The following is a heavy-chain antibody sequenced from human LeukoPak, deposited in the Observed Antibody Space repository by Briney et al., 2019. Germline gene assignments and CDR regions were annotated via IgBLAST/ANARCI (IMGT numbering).Heavy chain of an antibody. J-gene: IGHJ3*02. CDR1: GFTFSSYS. CDR3: ARDLQCGGDCHYDAFDI. V-gene: IGHV3-7*01. CDR2: IKEDGSED. Sequence: GGSLRLSCAASGFTFSSYSMNWVRQAPGKGLEWVANIKEDGSEDFYVDSLKGRFTISRDNAKNSLYLQMNSLRAEDTAVYYCARDLQCGGDCHYDAFDIWGQGTMVTVSS. D-gene: IGHD2-21*02.